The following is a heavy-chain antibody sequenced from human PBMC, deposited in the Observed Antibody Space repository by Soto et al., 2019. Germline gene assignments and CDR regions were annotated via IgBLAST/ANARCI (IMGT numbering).Heavy chain of an antibody. J-gene: IGHJ6*02. CDR1: GYSFTSYW. CDR2: IYPGDSDT. V-gene: IGHV5-51*01. D-gene: IGHD4-17*01. Sequence: GESLKISCKGSGYSFTSYWIGWVRQMPGKGLEWMGIIYPGDSDTRYSPSFQGQVTISADKSISTAYLQWSSLKASDTAMYYCPRTSVTTAYYSGMDVWGQGTTVTVSS. CDR3: PRTSVTTAYYSGMDV.